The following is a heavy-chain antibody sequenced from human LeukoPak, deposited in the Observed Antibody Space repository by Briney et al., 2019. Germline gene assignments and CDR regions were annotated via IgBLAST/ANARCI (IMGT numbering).Heavy chain of an antibody. CDR3: ARAVKSRTRDYYHGMDV. V-gene: IGHV4-34*01. CDR2: INHSGNT. CDR1: GGSFTGYY. J-gene: IGHJ6*02. Sequence: SETLSLTCAVYGGSFTGYYWSWIRQPPGKGLEWIGEINHSGNTDCSPSLKSRVTMSVEKSRNQISLKMRSVTAADMAVYYCARAVKSRTRDYYHGMDVWGQGTTVTVSS. D-gene: IGHD1/OR15-1a*01.